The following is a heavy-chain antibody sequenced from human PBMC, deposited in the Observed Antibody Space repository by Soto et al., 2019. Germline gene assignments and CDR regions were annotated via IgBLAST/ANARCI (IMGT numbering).Heavy chain of an antibody. V-gene: IGHV5-51*01. Sequence: GESLKISCKGSGYRFTTYWIGWVRQMPGKGLEWMGIIYPDDSDTRYSPSFQGQVTISADKSISTTYLQWSSLKASDTAMYFCARGIVVVTAKNAFDIWGQGTMVTVSS. CDR2: IYPDDSDT. CDR3: ARGIVVVTAKNAFDI. J-gene: IGHJ3*02. CDR1: GYRFTTYW. D-gene: IGHD2-21*02.